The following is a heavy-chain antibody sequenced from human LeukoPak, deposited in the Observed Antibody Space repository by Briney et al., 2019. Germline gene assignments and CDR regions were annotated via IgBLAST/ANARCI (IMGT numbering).Heavy chain of an antibody. CDR3: VRERGSIGTDLHF. J-gene: IGHJ4*02. V-gene: IGHV3-21*01. CDR2: ISSRSGYI. D-gene: IGHD1-1*01. CDR1: GFTFSSYS. Sequence: GGSLRLSCEASGFTFSSYSMNWVRQAPGQGLDWVSSISSRSGYIYYAESVKGRFTISRDNAKNSLYLQMNSLRAEDTAVYYCVRERGSIGTDLHFWGQGTLVTVSS.